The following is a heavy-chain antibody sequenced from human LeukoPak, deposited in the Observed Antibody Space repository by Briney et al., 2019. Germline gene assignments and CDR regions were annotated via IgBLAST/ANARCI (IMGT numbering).Heavy chain of an antibody. V-gene: IGHV3-15*01. D-gene: IGHD3-16*01. CDR1: GFTFSNAW. CDR3: TTADGYAEYYYYYYYMDA. CDR2: IKSKTDGGTT. Sequence: GGSLRLSCAASGFTFSNAWMSWVRQAPGKGLEWVGRIKSKTDGGTTDYAAPVKGRFTISRDDSKTTLYLQMNSLKTEDTAVYYCTTADGYAEYYYYYYYMDAWGKGTTVTVSS. J-gene: IGHJ6*03.